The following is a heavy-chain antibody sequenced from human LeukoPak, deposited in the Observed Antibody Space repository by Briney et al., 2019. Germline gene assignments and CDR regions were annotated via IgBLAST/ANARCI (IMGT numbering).Heavy chain of an antibody. J-gene: IGHJ5*02. CDR3: ARVATVIDNWFDP. CDR1: GFTFSDNY. Sequence: GGSLRLSCAASGFTFSDNYMSWIRQAPGKGLEWVSYISSSGSTIYYADSVKGRFTISRDNAKNSLYLQMNSLRAEDTAVYYCARVATVIDNWFDPWGQGTLVTVSS. V-gene: IGHV3-11*01. D-gene: IGHD4-11*01. CDR2: ISSSGSTI.